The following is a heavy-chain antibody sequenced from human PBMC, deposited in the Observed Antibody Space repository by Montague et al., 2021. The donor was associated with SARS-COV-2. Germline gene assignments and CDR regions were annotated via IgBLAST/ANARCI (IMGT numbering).Heavy chain of an antibody. Sequence: SETLSLTCTVSGDSITSYHWSWIRQPPGKGLEWIGNIYYSGSTSYNPSLKSRVTILVDTSKNQFSLKLTSLTAADTAVYYCARDSSGGYNWFDPWGQGTLVTASS. CDR2: IYYSGST. J-gene: IGHJ5*02. CDR3: ARDSSGGYNWFDP. D-gene: IGHD3-22*01. CDR1: GDSITSYH. V-gene: IGHV4-59*01.